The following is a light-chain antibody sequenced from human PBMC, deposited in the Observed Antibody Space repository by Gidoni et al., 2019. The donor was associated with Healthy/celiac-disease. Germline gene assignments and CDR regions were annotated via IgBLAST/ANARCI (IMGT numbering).Light chain of an antibody. Sequence: DIVMTQSPDALAGSLGERATINCKSSQSVLYSSNNKNYLAWYQQKPGQPPKLLIYWASTRESGVPDRFSGSGSGTDFTLTISSRQAEDVAVYYCQSTLTFGGGTKVEIK. CDR3: QSTLT. V-gene: IGKV4-1*01. CDR1: QSVLYSSNNKNY. J-gene: IGKJ4*01. CDR2: WAS.